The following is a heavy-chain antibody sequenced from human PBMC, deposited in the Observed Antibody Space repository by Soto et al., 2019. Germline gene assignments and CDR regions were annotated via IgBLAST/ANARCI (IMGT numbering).Heavy chain of an antibody. CDR3: ARENDDFWSGYYKGEIDY. D-gene: IGHD3-3*01. J-gene: IGHJ4*02. Sequence: EVQLVESGGGLVQPGGSLRLSCAASGFTFSSYSMNWVRQAPGKRLEWVSYISSSSSTIYYADSVKGRFTISRDNAKNSLYLQMNSLRDEDTAVYYCARENDDFWSGYYKGEIDYWGQGTLVTVSS. V-gene: IGHV3-48*02. CDR1: GFTFSSYS. CDR2: ISSSSSTI.